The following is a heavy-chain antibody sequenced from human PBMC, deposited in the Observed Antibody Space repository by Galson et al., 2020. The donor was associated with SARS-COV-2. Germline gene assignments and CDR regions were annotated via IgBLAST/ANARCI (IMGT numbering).Heavy chain of an antibody. V-gene: IGHV4-34*01. CDR1: GGSFSGHY. J-gene: IGHJ4*02. Sequence: SETLSLTCAVYGGSFSGHYWSWIRQSPGKGLEWIGEINHSGSTNYNPSPKRRVTISVDTSKNQFSLKLSSVTAADTAVDYCARGRYSSSWYGQKYYFDYWGQGTLVTVSS. D-gene: IGHD6-13*01. CDR3: ARGRYSSSWYGQKYYFDY. CDR2: INHSGST.